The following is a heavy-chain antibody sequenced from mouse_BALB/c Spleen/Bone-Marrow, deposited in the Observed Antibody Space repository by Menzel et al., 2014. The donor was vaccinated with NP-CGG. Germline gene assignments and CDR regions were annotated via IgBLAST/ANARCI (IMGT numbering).Heavy chain of an antibody. CDR1: GYTFTSYW. CDR2: INPSNGRT. Sequence: VQLQQPGAELVKPGASVKLSCKASGYTFTSYWMHWVKQRPGQGLEWIGEINPSNGRTNYNEKFKSKATLTVDKSSSTAYMQRSRLTSEYSAVYYCAGCYYGNYFCCWWQGTTLTVSS. CDR3: AGCYYGNYFCC. V-gene: IGHV1S81*02. D-gene: IGHD2-1*01. J-gene: IGHJ2*01.